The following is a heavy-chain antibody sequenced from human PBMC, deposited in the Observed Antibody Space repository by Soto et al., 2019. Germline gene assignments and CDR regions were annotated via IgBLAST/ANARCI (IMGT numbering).Heavy chain of an antibody. CDR2: ISSYKGNT. V-gene: IGHV1-18*01. D-gene: IGHD2-8*01. J-gene: IGHJ5*02. CDR3: ARDIMVYAGMSWFDP. Sequence: ASWKFPCKASGYTCTSYGISWVQQSPVQGLEWMGWISSYKGNTNYGHKVQFRVTMTTDTSTRTAYMELRSLRSDDTHVYYCARDIMVYAGMSWFDPWGQGTLVTVSS. CDR1: GYTCTSYG.